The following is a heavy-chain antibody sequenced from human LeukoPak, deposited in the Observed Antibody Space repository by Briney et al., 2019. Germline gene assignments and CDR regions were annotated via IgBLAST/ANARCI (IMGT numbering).Heavy chain of an antibody. Sequence: GASVKVSCKASGYTFTSYGISWVRQAPGQGLEWMGWISAYNGNTNYAQKLQGRVTMTTDTSTSTAYMELRSLRSDDTAVYYCARAVLWFGATRISAFDIWGQGTMVTVSS. D-gene: IGHD3-10*01. CDR3: ARAVLWFGATRISAFDI. J-gene: IGHJ3*02. CDR2: ISAYNGNT. V-gene: IGHV1-18*01. CDR1: GYTFTSYG.